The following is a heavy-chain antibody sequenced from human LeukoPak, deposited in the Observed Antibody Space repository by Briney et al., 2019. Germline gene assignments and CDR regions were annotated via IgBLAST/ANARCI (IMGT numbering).Heavy chain of an antibody. CDR1: GFTFSSYG. CDR2: ISYDGSNK. Sequence: GGSLRLSCAASGFTFSSYGLHWVRQAPGKGLEWVAVISYDGSNKYYADSVKGRFTISRDNSKNTLYLQMNSLRAEDTAVYYCAKEGIAIIGDAFDIWGRGTMVTVSS. J-gene: IGHJ3*02. CDR3: AKEGIAIIGDAFDI. D-gene: IGHD6-13*01. V-gene: IGHV3-30*18.